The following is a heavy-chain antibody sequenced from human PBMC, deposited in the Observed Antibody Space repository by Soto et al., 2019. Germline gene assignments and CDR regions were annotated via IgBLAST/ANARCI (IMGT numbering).Heavy chain of an antibody. CDR1: GFTFSSYV. CDR2: IWYDGSNE. CDR3: AKAKPKHLDNDDAFDI. V-gene: IGHV3-30*02. Sequence: PGGSLRLSCGASGFTFSSYVMHWVRQAPGKGLEWVALIWYDGSNEYYADSVKGRFTISRDNSKNTLYLQMNSLRAEDTAVYYCAKAKPKHLDNDDAFDIWGQGTMVTVSS. J-gene: IGHJ3*02. D-gene: IGHD1-1*01.